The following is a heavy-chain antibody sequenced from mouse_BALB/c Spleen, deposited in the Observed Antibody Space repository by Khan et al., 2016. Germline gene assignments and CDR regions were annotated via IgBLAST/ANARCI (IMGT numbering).Heavy chain of an antibody. D-gene: IGHD1-2*01. Sequence: EVKLLESGGGLVQPGGSLKLSCAASGFDFSRYWMSWVRQAPGKGLEWIGEINPDSSTINYTPSLKDKFIISRDNAKNKLYLQMSKVRSEDTDLDDCARAYGPFAFWGQGTLVTVSA. CDR3: ARAYGPFAF. CDR1: GFDFSRYW. V-gene: IGHV4-1*02. J-gene: IGHJ3*01. CDR2: INPDSSTI.